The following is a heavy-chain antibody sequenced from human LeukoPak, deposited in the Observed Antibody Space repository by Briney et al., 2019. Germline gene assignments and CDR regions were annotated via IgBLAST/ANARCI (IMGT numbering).Heavy chain of an antibody. D-gene: IGHD6-13*01. V-gene: IGHV3-7*01. CDR3: ARGTGYSSSWYALVSDY. Sequence: GGSLRLSCAASGFTFSSYWMSWVRQAPGKGLEWAANIKQDGSEKYYVDSVKGRFTISRDNAKNSLYLQMNSLRAEDTAVYYCARGTGYSSSWYALVSDYWGQGTLVTVSS. CDR2: IKQDGSEK. CDR1: GFTFSSYW. J-gene: IGHJ4*02.